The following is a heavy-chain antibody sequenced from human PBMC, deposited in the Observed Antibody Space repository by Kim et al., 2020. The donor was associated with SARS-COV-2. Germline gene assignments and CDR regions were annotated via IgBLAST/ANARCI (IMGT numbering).Heavy chain of an antibody. V-gene: IGHV3-33*05. CDR1: GFTFSSYG. J-gene: IGHJ4*02. CDR3: ARSTYQAAIGY. CDR2: ISYDGSNK. Sequence: GGSLRLSCAASGFTFSSYGMHWVRQAPGKGLEWVAVISYDGSNKYYADSVKGRFTISRDNSKNTLYLQMNSLRAEDTAVYYCARSTYQAAIGYWGQGTLVTVSS. D-gene: IGHD2-2*02.